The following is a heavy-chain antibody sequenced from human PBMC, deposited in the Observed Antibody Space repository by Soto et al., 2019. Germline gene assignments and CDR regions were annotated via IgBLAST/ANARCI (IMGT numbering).Heavy chain of an antibody. CDR3: ARLQAAAGDNALTFDY. V-gene: IGHV5-10-1*01. CDR2: IDPSDSNT. CDR1: GYSFTSYW. Sequence: GESLKICCKAPGYSFTSYWISWVRQMPGKCLEWMGRIDPSDSNTNYSPPFQGHVTISADKSISTAYLQWSSLKASDTALYYCARLQAAAGDNALTFDYWGQGTLVTVSS. D-gene: IGHD6-13*01. J-gene: IGHJ4*02.